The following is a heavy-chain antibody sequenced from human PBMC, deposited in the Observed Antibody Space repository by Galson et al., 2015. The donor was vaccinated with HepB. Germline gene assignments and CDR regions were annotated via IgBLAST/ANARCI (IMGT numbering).Heavy chain of an antibody. D-gene: IGHD2-21*01. CDR3: VAGPFGPRFQFWYSPVYLQH. CDR2: VNRGGSA. Sequence: TLSLTCGVSSGSFTNYDWNWVRQAPGKGPEWIGEVNRGGSANVNPSLQSRVTITRDTSKSQFSLRLSSITAADTAMYYCVAGPFGPRFQFWYSPVYLQHWGRGTQVIASS. V-gene: IGHV4-34*01. CDR1: SGSFTNYD. J-gene: IGHJ1*01.